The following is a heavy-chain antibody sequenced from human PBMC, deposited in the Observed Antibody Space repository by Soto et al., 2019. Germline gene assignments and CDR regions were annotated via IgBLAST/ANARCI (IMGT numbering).Heavy chain of an antibody. D-gene: IGHD1-1*01. CDR3: SRDSLGDWNAPFDY. CDR1: GYTFTSYG. CDR2: ISAYNGNT. Sequence: QVQLVQSGAEVKKPGASVKVSCKASGYTFTSYGISWVRQAPGQGREWMGWISAYNGNTNYAQKLQGRVTMTTDTSTSTVYMELRSLRSDDTAVYYCSRDSLGDWNAPFDYWGQGTLVTVSS. V-gene: IGHV1-18*01. J-gene: IGHJ4*02.